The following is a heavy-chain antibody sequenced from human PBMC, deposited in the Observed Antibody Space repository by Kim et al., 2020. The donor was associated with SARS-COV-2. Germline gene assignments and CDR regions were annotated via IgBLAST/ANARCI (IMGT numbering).Heavy chain of an antibody. CDR2: ILDSGTYI. CDR3: ARDKSAEIRAFDI. V-gene: IGHV3-11*01. Sequence: GGSLRLSCVASGFTFSDHHMTWIRQTPGKGLEWISYILDSGTYIWYADSVKGRFTVFRDNAKNSLYLQMNSLRAEDTAVYYCARDKSAEIRAFDIWGRGTMVAVSS. J-gene: IGHJ3*02. CDR1: GFTFSDHH.